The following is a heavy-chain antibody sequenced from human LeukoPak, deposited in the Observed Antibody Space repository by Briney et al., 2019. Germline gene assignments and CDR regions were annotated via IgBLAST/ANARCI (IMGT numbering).Heavy chain of an antibody. V-gene: IGHV4-30-2*01. J-gene: IGHJ4*02. D-gene: IGHD1-26*01. CDR3: AREVIVGATRYFDY. CDR2: IYHSGSA. Sequence: SETLSLTCTVSGGSISSGGYSWSWIRQPPGKGLEWICFIYHSGSAYYNPSLKSRVTISVDRSKNQFSLKLHSVTAADTAVYYCAREVIVGATRYFDYWGQGTLVTVSS. CDR1: GGSISSGGYS.